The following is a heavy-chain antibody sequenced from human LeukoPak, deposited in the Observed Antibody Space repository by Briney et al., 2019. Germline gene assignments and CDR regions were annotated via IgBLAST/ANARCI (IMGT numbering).Heavy chain of an antibody. V-gene: IGHV4-34*01. J-gene: IGHJ4*02. CDR2: INHSGST. CDR1: GFSFSDYW. CDR3: ARDKYGATDYFDY. Sequence: GSLRLSCAASGFSFSDYWMSWVRQAPGKGLEWIGEINHSGSTNYNPSLKSRVTISVDRSKNQFSLKLSSVTAADTAVYYCARDKYGATDYFDYWGQGTLVIVSS. D-gene: IGHD4/OR15-4a*01.